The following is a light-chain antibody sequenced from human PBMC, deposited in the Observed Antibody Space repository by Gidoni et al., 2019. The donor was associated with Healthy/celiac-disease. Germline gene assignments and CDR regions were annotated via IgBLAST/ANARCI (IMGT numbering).Light chain of an antibody. V-gene: IGLV3-25*03. CDR2: KDS. Sequence: SYELTQPPSVSVSPGQTARITCSGDALPKQYAYWYQQKPGQAPVLVIYKDSERPSGIPERFSGSSSGTTVTLPISGVQAEDEADYYCQSAYSSGTYYVFGTGTKVTVL. J-gene: IGLJ1*01. CDR3: QSAYSSGTYYV. CDR1: ALPKQY.